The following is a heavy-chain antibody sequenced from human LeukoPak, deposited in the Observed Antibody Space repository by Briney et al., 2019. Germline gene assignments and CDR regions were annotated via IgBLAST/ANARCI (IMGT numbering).Heavy chain of an antibody. D-gene: IGHD4-17*01. Sequence: TGGSLRLSCTASGFTFSAYAMMWVRQAPGKGPEWVSAIRGGGTSEFYADSVKGRFRISRDNSKDTLFLQMNSLRAEDTAVYYCARDPYGDYIGAFDMWGPGTMVTVSS. CDR1: GFTFSAYA. V-gene: IGHV3-23*01. CDR2: IRGGGTSE. J-gene: IGHJ3*02. CDR3: ARDPYGDYIGAFDM.